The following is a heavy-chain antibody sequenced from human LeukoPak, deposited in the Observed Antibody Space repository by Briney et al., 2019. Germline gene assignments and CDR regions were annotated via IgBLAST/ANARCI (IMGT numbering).Heavy chain of an antibody. CDR1: SGSISTYY. CDR2: IYHNGNT. V-gene: IGHV4-59*01. J-gene: IGHJ4*02. D-gene: IGHD2-15*01. Sequence: SETLSLTCTVSSGSISTYYWSWIRQPPGKGLEWIGYIYHNGNTNYNPSLKSRVTLSVDTSKNQFSLKLRSVTAADTAVYYCARVTGYVIEDNFDYWGQGTLVTVSS. CDR3: ARVTGYVIEDNFDY.